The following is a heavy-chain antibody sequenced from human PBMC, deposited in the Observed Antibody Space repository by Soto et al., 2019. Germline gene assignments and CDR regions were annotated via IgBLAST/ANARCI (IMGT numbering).Heavy chain of an antibody. CDR3: ARGVTVFGLVSRFWFDP. V-gene: IGHV4-4*08. D-gene: IGHD3-3*01. J-gene: IGHJ5*02. Sequence: PSETLSLTCAVYGGSFSGYYCSWIRQPPGKGLEWIGHIYNSGITYYNPSLKSRVVISIDTSRNQFSLRLNSLTAADRAVYFCARGVTVFGLVSRFWFDPWGQGTVVTVSS. CDR1: GGSFSGYY. CDR2: IYNSGIT.